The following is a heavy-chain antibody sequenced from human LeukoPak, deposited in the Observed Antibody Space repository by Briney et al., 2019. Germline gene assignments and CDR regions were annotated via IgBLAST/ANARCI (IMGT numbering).Heavy chain of an antibody. CDR2: ISGSGGST. D-gene: IGHD3-22*01. Sequence: PGGSLRLSCAASGFTFSSYVMSWVRQAPGKGLEWVSAISGSGGSTYYADSVKGRFTISRDNSKNTLYLQMNSLRAEDTAVYYCAKDVFRDYYDSSGYYDYWGQGTLVTVSS. CDR1: GFTFSSYV. J-gene: IGHJ4*02. CDR3: AKDVFRDYYDSSGYYDY. V-gene: IGHV3-23*01.